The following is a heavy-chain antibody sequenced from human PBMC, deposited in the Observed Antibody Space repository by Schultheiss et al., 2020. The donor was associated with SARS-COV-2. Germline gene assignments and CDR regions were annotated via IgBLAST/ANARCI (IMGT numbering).Heavy chain of an antibody. Sequence: GGSLRLSCAASGFTFSSYSMNWIRRAPGKGLEWVSYISPSSSTIYYADSVKGRFTISRDNRKKSVYLQMNRLRADDTATYYCAGSLYSDYAWGQGTLVTVSS. CDR2: ISPSSSTI. CDR3: AGSLYSDYA. V-gene: IGHV3-48*04. CDR1: GFTFSSYS. J-gene: IGHJ4*02. D-gene: IGHD4-17*01.